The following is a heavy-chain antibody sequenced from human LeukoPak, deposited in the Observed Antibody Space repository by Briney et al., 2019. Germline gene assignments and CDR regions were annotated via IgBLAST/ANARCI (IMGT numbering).Heavy chain of an antibody. V-gene: IGHV4-39*01. CDR1: GGSISSSSYY. J-gene: IGHJ4*02. CDR2: IYYSGST. CDR3: ARRGSGWYYFDY. Sequence: PSETLSLTCTVSGGSISSSSYYWGWIRQPPGKGLEWIGSIYYSGSTYYNPSLKSRVTISVDTSKNQFSLKLSSVTAADTAVYYCARRGSGWYYFDYWGQGTLVTVSS. D-gene: IGHD6-19*01.